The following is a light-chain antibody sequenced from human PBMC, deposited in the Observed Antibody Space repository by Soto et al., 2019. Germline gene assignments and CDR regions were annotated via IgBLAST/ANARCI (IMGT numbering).Light chain of an antibody. CDR3: QLGGT. CDR2: GAS. V-gene: IGKV3-15*01. Sequence: EIVMTQSPATLSVSPGERATLSCRASQSVSSNLAWYQQKPGQAPRLIIYGASTRATGIPARFSGSGSGTEFTLTISSLQSEDFAVYYCQLGGTFGPGTKVDIK. J-gene: IGKJ3*01. CDR1: QSVSSN.